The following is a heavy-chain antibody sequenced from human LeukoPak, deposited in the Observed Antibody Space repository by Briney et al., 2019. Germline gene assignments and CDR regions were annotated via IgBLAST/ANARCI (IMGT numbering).Heavy chain of an antibody. CDR3: ARDYGSWDYYGSDYGMGV. V-gene: IGHV4-4*07. Sequence: PSETLSLTCTVSGGSISSYYWSWIRQPAGKGLEWIGRIYTSGSTNYNPYLKSRVTMSVDTSKNQFSLKLSSVTAADTAVYYCARDYGSWDYYGSDYGMGVWGQGTTVTVSS. J-gene: IGHJ6*02. CDR1: GGSISSYY. CDR2: IYTSGST. D-gene: IGHD3-10*01.